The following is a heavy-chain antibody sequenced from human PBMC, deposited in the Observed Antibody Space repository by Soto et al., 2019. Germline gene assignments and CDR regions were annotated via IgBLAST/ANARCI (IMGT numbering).Heavy chain of an antibody. J-gene: IGHJ3*02. CDR2: ISYDGSNK. CDR1: GFTFSSYG. CDR3: ANGFSYYDLWSGYYKGDDAFDI. D-gene: IGHD3-3*01. V-gene: IGHV3-30*18. Sequence: QVQLVESGGGVVQPGRSLRLSCAASGFTFSSYGMHWVRQAPGKGLEWVAVISYDGSNKYYADSVKGRFTISRDNSKNTLYLQMNSLRAEDTAVYYCANGFSYYDLWSGYYKGDDAFDIWGQGTMVTVSS.